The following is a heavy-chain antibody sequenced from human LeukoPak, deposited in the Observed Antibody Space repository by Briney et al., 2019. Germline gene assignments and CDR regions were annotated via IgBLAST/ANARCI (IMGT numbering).Heavy chain of an antibody. D-gene: IGHD3-3*01. CDR3: ASSDGQPPRFDSSYDVFDY. CDR2: IYHSGRT. J-gene: IGHJ4*02. Sequence: SGTLSLTCAVSGGSIISGNWWSWVRQPPGKGLEWIGEIYHSGRTNYNPSLKSRVTISLDKSKNQFSLNLSSVTAADTALYYCASSDGQPPRFDSSYDVFDYWGQGALVTVSS. V-gene: IGHV4-4*02. CDR1: GGSIISGNW.